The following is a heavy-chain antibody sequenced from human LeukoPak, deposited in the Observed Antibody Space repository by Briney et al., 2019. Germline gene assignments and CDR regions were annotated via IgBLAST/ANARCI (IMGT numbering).Heavy chain of an antibody. CDR1: GFTFSSYA. Sequence: GGSLRLSCAASGFTFSSYATSWVRQAPGKGLEWVSAISGSGGSTYYADSVKGRFTISRDNSKNTLYLQMNSLRAEDTAVYYCARDKVTAVDYYFDYWGQGTLVTVSS. D-gene: IGHD2-21*02. J-gene: IGHJ4*02. CDR3: ARDKVTAVDYYFDY. CDR2: ISGSGGST. V-gene: IGHV3-23*01.